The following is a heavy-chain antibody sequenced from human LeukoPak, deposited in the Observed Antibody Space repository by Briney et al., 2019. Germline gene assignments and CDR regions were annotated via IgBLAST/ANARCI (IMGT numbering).Heavy chain of an antibody. V-gene: IGHV4-39*07. CDR1: GGSIGSSSYY. CDR2: IYYSGST. CDR3: ARTSGSYLFDY. D-gene: IGHD1-26*01. J-gene: IGHJ4*02. Sequence: PSETLSLTCTVSGGSIGSSSYYWGWIRQPPGKGLEWIGSIYYSGSTYYNPSLKSRVTISVDTSKNQFSLKLSSVTAADTAVYYCARTSGSYLFDYWGQGTLVTVSS.